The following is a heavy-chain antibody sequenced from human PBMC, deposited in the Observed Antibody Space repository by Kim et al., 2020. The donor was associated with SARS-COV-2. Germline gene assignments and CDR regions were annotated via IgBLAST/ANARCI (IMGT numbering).Heavy chain of an antibody. D-gene: IGHD6-13*01. V-gene: IGHV4-34*01. CDR2: INHSGST. CDR3: ARGKLGSSSWYGHFDY. Sequence: SETLSLTCAVYGGSFSGYYWSWIRQPPGKGLEWIGEINHSGSTNYNPSLKSRVTISVDTSKNQFSLKLSSVTAADTAVYYCARGKLGSSSWYGHFDYWGQGTLVTVSS. CDR1: GGSFSGYY. J-gene: IGHJ4*02.